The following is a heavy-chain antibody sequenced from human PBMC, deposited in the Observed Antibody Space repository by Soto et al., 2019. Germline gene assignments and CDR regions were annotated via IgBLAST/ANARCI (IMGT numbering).Heavy chain of an antibody. V-gene: IGHV1-69*02. D-gene: IGHD6-13*01. CDR3: ARGAPGIAAAVPGVFDY. Sequence: QVQLVQSGAEVKKPGSSVKVSCKASGGTFSSYTISWVRQAPGQGLEWMGRIIPILGIANYAQKLQGRVTITADKSTSTAYMALSSLSSEDTAVYYCARGAPGIAAAVPGVFDYWGQGTLVTVSS. CDR2: IIPILGIA. CDR1: GGTFSSYT. J-gene: IGHJ4*02.